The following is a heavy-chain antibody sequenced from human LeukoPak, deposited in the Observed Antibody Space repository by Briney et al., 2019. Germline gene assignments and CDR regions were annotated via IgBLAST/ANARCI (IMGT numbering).Heavy chain of an antibody. J-gene: IGHJ4*02. CDR2: IWYDGSNK. Sequence: GGSLRLSCAASGFTFSSYGMHWVRQAPGKGLEWVAVIWYDGSNKYYADSVKGRFTISRDNSKNTLYLQMNSLRAEDTAVYYCARDRYYGSSGYFGYFDYWGQGTLVTVSS. CDR1: GFTFSSYG. V-gene: IGHV3-33*01. CDR3: ARDRYYGSSGYFGYFDY. D-gene: IGHD3-22*01.